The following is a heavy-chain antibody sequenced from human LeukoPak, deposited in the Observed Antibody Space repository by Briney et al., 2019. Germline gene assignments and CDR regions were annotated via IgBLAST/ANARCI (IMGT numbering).Heavy chain of an antibody. V-gene: IGHV4-4*07. D-gene: IGHD3-3*01. Sequence: PSETLSLTCTVSGGSISSYYWSWVRQPAGKGLEWIGRIYTSGSTNYNPSLKSRVTMSVDTSKNQFSLKLSSVTAADTAVYYCARLHYDFWSGYYGYFDYWGQGTLVSVSS. J-gene: IGHJ4*02. CDR1: GGSISSYY. CDR2: IYTSGST. CDR3: ARLHYDFWSGYYGYFDY.